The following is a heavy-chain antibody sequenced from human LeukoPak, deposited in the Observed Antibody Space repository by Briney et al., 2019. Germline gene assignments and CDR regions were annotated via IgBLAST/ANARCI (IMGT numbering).Heavy chain of an antibody. CDR2: IKQDGSEK. CDR3: AKGSGSYNYYYYGMDV. Sequence: GGSLRLSCAASGFTFSSYWMSWVRQAPGKGLERVANIKQDGSEKYYVDSVKGRFTISRDNAKNSLYLLMDSLRAEDTAVYYCAKGSGSYNYYYYGMDVWGQGTTVTVSS. CDR1: GFTFSSYW. D-gene: IGHD3-10*01. V-gene: IGHV3-7*01. J-gene: IGHJ6*02.